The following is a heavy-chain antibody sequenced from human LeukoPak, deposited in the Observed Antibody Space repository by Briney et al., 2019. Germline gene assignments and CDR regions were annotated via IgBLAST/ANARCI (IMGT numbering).Heavy chain of an antibody. J-gene: IGHJ4*02. CDR2: IIPIFGTA. CDR1: GGTFSNYA. V-gene: IGHV1-69*13. Sequence: ASVKVSCKASGGTFSNYAISWVRQAPGQGLEWMGGIIPIFGTANYAQKFQGRVTITADESTNTAYMELSSLRSEDTAVYYCARLKYCTNGVCYAGFDYWGQGTLVTVSS. D-gene: IGHD2-8*01. CDR3: ARLKYCTNGVCYAGFDY.